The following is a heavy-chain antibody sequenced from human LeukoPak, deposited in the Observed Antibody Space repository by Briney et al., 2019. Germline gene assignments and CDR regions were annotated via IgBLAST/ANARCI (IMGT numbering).Heavy chain of an antibody. D-gene: IGHD3-10*01. CDR3: ARDLGQAWFGELPGFDP. J-gene: IGHJ5*02. Sequence: PSETLSLTCTVSGGSISSSSYYWAWIRQPPGKGLEWIGSIYYTGSTYYNPSLKSRVTISVDTSKNQFSLRLSSVTAADTAVYYCARDLGQAWFGELPGFDPWGQGTLVTVSS. CDR1: GGSISSSSYY. CDR2: IYYTGST. V-gene: IGHV4-39*07.